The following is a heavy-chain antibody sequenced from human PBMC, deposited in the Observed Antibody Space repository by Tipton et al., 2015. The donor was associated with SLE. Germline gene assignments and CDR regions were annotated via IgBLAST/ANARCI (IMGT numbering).Heavy chain of an antibody. CDR2: IYPGDSDT. CDR1: GYSFVTSW. CDR3: ARPLIQSGYSSSWYLGY. Sequence: QLVQSGAEVKKPGESLKISCEASGYSFVTSWIAWVRQMPGKGLEWMGIIYPGDSDTRYSPSFQGQVTISADKSISTAYLQWSSLKASATAMDYCARPLIQSGYSSSWYLGYWGQGTLVTVSS. V-gene: IGHV5-51*03. D-gene: IGHD6-13*01. J-gene: IGHJ4*02.